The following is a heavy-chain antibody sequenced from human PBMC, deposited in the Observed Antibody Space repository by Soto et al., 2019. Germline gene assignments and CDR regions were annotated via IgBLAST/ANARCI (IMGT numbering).Heavy chain of an antibody. CDR2: ISGSGGST. CDR1: GFTFSSYA. J-gene: IGHJ6*02. D-gene: IGHD5-18*01. CDR3: AKSNPIQLWLRGYYYGMDV. V-gene: IGHV3-23*01. Sequence: GGSLRLSCAASGFTFSSYAMSWVRQAPGKGLEWVSAISGSGGSTYYADSVKGRFTISRDNSKNTLYLQMNSLRAVDTAVYYCAKSNPIQLWLRGYYYGMDVWGQGTTVTVSS.